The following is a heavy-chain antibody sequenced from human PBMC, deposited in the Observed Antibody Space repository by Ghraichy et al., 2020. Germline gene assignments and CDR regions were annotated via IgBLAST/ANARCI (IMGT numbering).Heavy chain of an antibody. D-gene: IGHD3-3*01. CDR2: IYHSGST. Sequence: SETLSLTCAVSGGSISSGGYSWSWIRQPPGKGLEWIGYIYHSGSTYYNPSLKSRVTISVDRSKNQFSLKLSSVTAADTAVYYCARAPRYDFWIKFDPWGQGTLVTVSS. J-gene: IGHJ5*02. CDR3: ARAPRYDFWIKFDP. CDR1: GGSISSGGYS. V-gene: IGHV4-30-2*01.